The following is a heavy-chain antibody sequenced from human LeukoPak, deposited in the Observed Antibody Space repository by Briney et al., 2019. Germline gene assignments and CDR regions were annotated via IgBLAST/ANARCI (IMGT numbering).Heavy chain of an antibody. J-gene: IGHJ4*02. D-gene: IGHD4-17*01. Sequence: ASVKVSCKASGYTFTNYGITWLRQAPGQGLEWMGWISPYKGNTNYAQKVQGRVTMTTDKSTSTVYMELRSLRSDDTAVYYCATEGGWGPTDYGDNVYWGEGTLVTVSS. CDR2: ISPYKGNT. CDR1: GYTFTNYG. V-gene: IGHV1-18*01. CDR3: ATEGGWGPTDYGDNVY.